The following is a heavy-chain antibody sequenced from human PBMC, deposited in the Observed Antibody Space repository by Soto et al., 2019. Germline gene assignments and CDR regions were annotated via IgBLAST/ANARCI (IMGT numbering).Heavy chain of an antibody. D-gene: IGHD5-12*01. CDR2: IIPIFGTA. Sequence: QVQLVQSGAEVKKPGSSVKVSCKASGGTFSSHAISWVRQAPGQGLEWMGGIIPIFGTANYAQKFQGRVTITADESTSTAYMELSSLRSEDTAVYYCARVLRDGYNYIFDYWGQGTLVTVSS. V-gene: IGHV1-69*12. CDR1: GGTFSSHA. J-gene: IGHJ4*02. CDR3: ARVLRDGYNYIFDY.